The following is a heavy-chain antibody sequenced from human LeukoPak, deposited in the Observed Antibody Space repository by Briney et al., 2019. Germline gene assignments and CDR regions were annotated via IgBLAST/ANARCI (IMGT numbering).Heavy chain of an antibody. Sequence: MTGGSLRLSCAASGFTFNDYYMSWIRQAPGKGLEWVSYMSSSGSTIYYADSVKGRFTISRDNAKNSLYLQMNSLIAEDTAVYYCARESRQWLVLGGVDYWGQGTLVTVSS. CDR2: MSSSGSTI. CDR1: GFTFNDYY. D-gene: IGHD6-19*01. V-gene: IGHV3-11*04. CDR3: ARESRQWLVLGGVDY. J-gene: IGHJ4*02.